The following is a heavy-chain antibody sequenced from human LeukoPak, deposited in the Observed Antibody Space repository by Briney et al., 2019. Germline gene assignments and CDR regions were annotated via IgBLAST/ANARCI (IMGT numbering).Heavy chain of an antibody. J-gene: IGHJ4*02. CDR2: INPNSGGT. Sequence: GASVKVSCKASGYTFTGYYMHWVRQAPGQGLEWMGWINPNSGGTNYAQKFQGRVTMTRDTSISTAYMELSRLRSDDTAVYYCARAARVLRYFDWPDYWGQGTLVTVSS. V-gene: IGHV1-2*02. CDR3: ARAARVLRYFDWPDY. D-gene: IGHD3-9*01. CDR1: GYTFTGYY.